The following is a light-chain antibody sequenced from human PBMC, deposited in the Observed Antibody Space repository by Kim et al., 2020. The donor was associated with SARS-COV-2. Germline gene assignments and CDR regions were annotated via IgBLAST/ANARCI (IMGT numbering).Light chain of an antibody. V-gene: IGLV1-40*01. CDR1: SSSIGGGYD. Sequence: GQRVTTSCTGSSSSIGGGYDGNWYQQLPGTAPKRLSYGNSNRPSGVPDRFSGSKSGTSASLAITGLQAEDEADYYCQSYDSSLGYVFGTGTKVTVL. CDR2: GNS. J-gene: IGLJ1*01. CDR3: QSYDSSLGYV.